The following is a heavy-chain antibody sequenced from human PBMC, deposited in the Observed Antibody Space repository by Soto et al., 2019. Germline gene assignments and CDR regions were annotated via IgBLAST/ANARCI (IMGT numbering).Heavy chain of an antibody. D-gene: IGHD6-6*01. CDR3: AKFWGSSSWNYFYGMDV. V-gene: IGHV3-23*01. CDR1: AFTFSSYA. CDR2: ISGSGGTT. J-gene: IGHJ6*02. Sequence: SGGSLRLSCAASAFTFSSYAMSWVRQAPGKGLECVSVISGSGGTTYYADSVKGRFTISRDNSKNTLNLQMNSLRAEDTAVYYCAKFWGSSSWNYFYGMDVWGQGTTVTVSS.